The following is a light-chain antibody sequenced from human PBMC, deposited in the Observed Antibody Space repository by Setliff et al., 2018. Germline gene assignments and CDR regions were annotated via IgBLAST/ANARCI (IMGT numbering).Light chain of an antibody. V-gene: IGLV2-23*02. CDR2: EVS. Sequence: QSALTQPASVSGSPGQSNTISCTGTSSDIGNYDLVSWYQHSPGEAPKLLIYEVSERPSGVSNRFSGSKSGNTASLTISGLQAEDGADYSCCSYAGNSLYVFGTGTKVTVL. CDR3: CSYAGNSLYV. J-gene: IGLJ1*01. CDR1: SSDIGNYDL.